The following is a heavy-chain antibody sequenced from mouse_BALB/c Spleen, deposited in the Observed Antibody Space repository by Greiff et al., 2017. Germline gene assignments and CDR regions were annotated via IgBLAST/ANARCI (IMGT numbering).Heavy chain of an antibody. Sequence: VQLKESGAELVKPGASVKLSCTASGFTFNDTYMHWVKQRPEQGLEWIGRIDPANGNTKYDPKFQGKATITADTSSNTAYLQLSSLTSEDTAVYYCDRGGYDDFDYWGQGTTRTVSA. D-gene: IGHD2-2*01. V-gene: IGHV14-3*02. CDR1: GFTFNDTY. CDR3: DRGGYDDFDY. CDR2: IDPANGNT. J-gene: IGHJ2*01.